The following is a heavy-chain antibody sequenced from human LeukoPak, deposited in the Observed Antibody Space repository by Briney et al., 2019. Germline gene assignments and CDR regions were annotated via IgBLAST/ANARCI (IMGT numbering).Heavy chain of an antibody. CDR3: ARGDCGGDCSIDY. D-gene: IGHD2-21*02. J-gene: IGHJ4*02. Sequence: GGSLRLSCAASGFTFSSYAMSWVRQAPGKGLERVSAISGSGGSTYYADSVKGRFTISRDNSKNTLYLQMNSLRAEDTAVYYCARGDCGGDCSIDYWGQGTLVTVSS. CDR2: ISGSGGST. CDR1: GFTFSSYA. V-gene: IGHV3-23*01.